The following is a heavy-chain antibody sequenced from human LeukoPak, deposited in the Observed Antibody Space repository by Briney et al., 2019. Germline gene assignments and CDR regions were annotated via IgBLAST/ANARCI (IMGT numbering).Heavy chain of an antibody. CDR1: GYTFTSYY. J-gene: IGHJ5*02. Sequence: ASVKVSCKASGYTFTSYYMHWVRQAPGQGLEWMGIINPSGGSTSYAQKFQGRVTMTRDMSTSTVYMELSSLRSEDTAVYYCAIPSSAHSGYDPWGQGTLVAVSS. D-gene: IGHD5-12*01. CDR2: INPSGGST. V-gene: IGHV1-46*01. CDR3: AIPSSAHSGYDP.